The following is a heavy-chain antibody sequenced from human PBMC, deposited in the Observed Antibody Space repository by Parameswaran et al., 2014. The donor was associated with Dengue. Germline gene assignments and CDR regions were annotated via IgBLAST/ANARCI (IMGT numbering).Heavy chain of an antibody. CDR3: ARLLLWFGELLYRDYYGMDV. Sequence: PGKGLEWIGYIYYSGSTYYNPSLKSRVTISVDTSKNQFSLKLSSVTAADTAVYYCARLLLWFGELLYRDYYGMDVWGQGTTVTVSS. D-gene: IGHD3-10*01. J-gene: IGHJ6*02. CDR2: IYYSGST. V-gene: IGHV4-30-4*01.